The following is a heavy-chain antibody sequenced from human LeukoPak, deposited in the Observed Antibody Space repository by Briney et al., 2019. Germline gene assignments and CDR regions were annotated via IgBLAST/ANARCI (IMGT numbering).Heavy chain of an antibody. Sequence: ASVKVSCKASGYTFTSYAMHWVRQAPGQRLEWMGWINAGNGNTKYSQKFQGRVTITRDTSASTAYMELSSLRSEDTAVYYCARDRTILVGVRGYFDYWGQGTLVTVSS. CDR1: GYTFTSYA. D-gene: IGHD1-26*01. V-gene: IGHV1-3*01. J-gene: IGHJ4*02. CDR2: INAGNGNT. CDR3: ARDRTILVGVRGYFDY.